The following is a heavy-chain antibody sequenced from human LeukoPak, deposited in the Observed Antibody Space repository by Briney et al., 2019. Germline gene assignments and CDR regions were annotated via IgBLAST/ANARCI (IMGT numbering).Heavy chain of an antibody. CDR2: IIPILGIA. V-gene: IGHV1-69*04. CDR1: LGTFSSYV. CDR3: ASRAYCGGDCYSGPDAFDI. J-gene: IGHJ3*02. D-gene: IGHD2-21*02. Sequence: AAVKVSCKASLGTFSSYVISSVRQAPGQGLEWRGRIIPILGIADCAQKFQGSVTITADKSTSTAYMELSSLRSEDTVVYYCASRAYCGGDCYSGPDAFDIWGQGTMVTVSS.